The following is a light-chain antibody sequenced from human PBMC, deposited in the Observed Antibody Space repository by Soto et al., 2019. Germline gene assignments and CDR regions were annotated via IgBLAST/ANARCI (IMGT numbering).Light chain of an antibody. CDR2: CAS. CDR3: QQYYSTPIT. J-gene: IGKJ5*01. V-gene: IGKV4-1*01. Sequence: DIVMTQSPDSLAVSLGERATINCKSSQSVLYSSNNKNYLAWYQQKPGQPPKLLIYCASTRESGVTDRFSSSGSATAVSLTISSRQPEDVAVYYCQQYYSTPITFGQGTRLEIK. CDR1: QSVLYSSNNKNY.